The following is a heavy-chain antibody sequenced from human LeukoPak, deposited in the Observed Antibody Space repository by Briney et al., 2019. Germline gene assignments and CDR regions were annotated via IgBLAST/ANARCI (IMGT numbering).Heavy chain of an antibody. V-gene: IGHV4-39*02. CDR3: ARGFKGAARPKYYYYGMDV. CDR2: INYSGST. J-gene: IGHJ6*02. CDR1: GFTFSSHGMN. D-gene: IGHD6-6*01. Sequence: PGGSLRLSCAASGFTFSSHGMNWVRQPPGKGLEWIGSINYSGSTYYNPSLKSRVTISLNTSKNHFSLKLSSVTAADTAVYYCARGFKGAARPKYYYYGMDVWGQGTTVTVSS.